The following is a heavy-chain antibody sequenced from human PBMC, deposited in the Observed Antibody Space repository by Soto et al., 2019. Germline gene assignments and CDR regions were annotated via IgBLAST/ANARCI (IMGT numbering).Heavy chain of an antibody. CDR3: ARGGIVPAAAHY. J-gene: IGHJ4*02. V-gene: IGHV1-46*01. D-gene: IGHD2-2*01. CDR2: INPSGGST. Sequence: ASVKVSCKASGYTFTSYYLHWVRQAPGQGLEWMGIINPSGGSTSYAQKFQGRVTLTRDTSTSTVYMELSSLRSEDTAVYYCARGGIVPAAAHYWGQGTLVTVSS. CDR1: GYTFTSYY.